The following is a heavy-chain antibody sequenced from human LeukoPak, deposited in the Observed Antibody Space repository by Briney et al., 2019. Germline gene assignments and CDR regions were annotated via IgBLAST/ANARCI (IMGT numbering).Heavy chain of an antibody. J-gene: IGHJ4*02. CDR2: ISGSGGST. CDR3: AKIVAAGTDSYYFDY. V-gene: IGHV3-23*01. D-gene: IGHD6-13*01. Sequence: GGSLRLSCAASGFTFSSYAMSWVRQAPGKGLEWVSAISGSGGSTYYADSVKGRFTISRDNSKNTLYLQMNSLRAEDTAVYYCAKIVAAGTDSYYFDYWGQGTLVTVSS. CDR1: GFTFSSYA.